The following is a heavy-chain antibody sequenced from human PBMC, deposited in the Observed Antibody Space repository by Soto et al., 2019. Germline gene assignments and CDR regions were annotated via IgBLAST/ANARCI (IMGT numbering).Heavy chain of an antibody. D-gene: IGHD3-3*01. CDR2: MNADNGST. CDR3: AGPRITIFGETNNWFDP. J-gene: IGHJ5*02. V-gene: IGHV1-8*01. CDR1: GYTFTSYD. Sequence: ASVKVSCKASGYTFTSYDINWVRQATGQGLEWMGWMNADNGSTGYSQKFQGRVTMTRNTSISTAYMELSSLRSEDTAVYYCAGPRITIFGETNNWFDPWGQGTLVTVSS.